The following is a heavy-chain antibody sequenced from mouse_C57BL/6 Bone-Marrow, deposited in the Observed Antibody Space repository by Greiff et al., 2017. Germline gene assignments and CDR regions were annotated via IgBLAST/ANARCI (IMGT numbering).Heavy chain of an antibody. CDR2: IYPGSGNT. CDR3: ARDYGSPWFAY. J-gene: IGHJ3*01. CDR1: GYTFTDYY. V-gene: IGHV1-76*01. D-gene: IGHD1-1*01. Sequence: VKLQESGAELVRPGASVKLSCQASGYTFTDYYINWVKQRPGQGLEWIARIYPGSGNTYYNEKFKGKATLTAEKSSSTAYMQLSSLTSEDSAVYFCARDYGSPWFAYWGQGTLVTVSA.